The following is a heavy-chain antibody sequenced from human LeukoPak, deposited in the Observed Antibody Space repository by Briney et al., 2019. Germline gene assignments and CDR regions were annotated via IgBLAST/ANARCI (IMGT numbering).Heavy chain of an antibody. D-gene: IGHD3-22*01. CDR1: GGSLSSFH. J-gene: IGHJ4*02. CDR3: ARSRPTYYYDSSGTNFDY. V-gene: IGHV4-59*08. CDR2: IYYSGST. Sequence: KASGTPSPTRTVPGGSLSSFHWGWIPEPPREGLGWIGYIYYSGSTNYNPSLKSRVTISVDTSKNQFSLKLSSVTAADTAVYYCARSRPTYYYDSSGTNFDYWGQGTLVTVSS.